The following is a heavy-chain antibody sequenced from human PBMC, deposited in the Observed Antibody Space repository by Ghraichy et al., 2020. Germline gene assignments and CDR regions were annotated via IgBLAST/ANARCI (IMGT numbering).Heavy chain of an antibody. CDR2: IKQDGSEK. D-gene: IGHD3-22*01. J-gene: IGHJ6*02. V-gene: IGHV3-7*01. Sequence: GGSLRLSCAASGFTFSSYWMSWVRQAPGKGLEWVANIKQDGSEKYYVDSVKGRFTISRDNAKNSLYLQMNSLRAEDTAVYYCARDRVANYYYDSSGYHPRYYGMDVWGQGTTVTVSS. CDR1: GFTFSSYW. CDR3: ARDRVANYYYDSSGYHPRYYGMDV.